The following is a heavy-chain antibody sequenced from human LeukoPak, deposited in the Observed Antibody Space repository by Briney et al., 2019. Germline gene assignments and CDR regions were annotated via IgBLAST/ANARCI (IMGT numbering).Heavy chain of an antibody. D-gene: IGHD1-1*01. CDR2: ISFDATKE. J-gene: IGHJ3*02. CDR3: ARFKVGTNTTQKNAFDI. CDR1: GFTFINYA. V-gene: IGHV3-30*01. Sequence: HPGGSLRLSCAASGFTFINYAMHWVRQAPGKGLEWVAVISFDATKEYFGKSVKGRFTISRDNSKATLYLQMHRLRIEDTALYFCARFKVGTNTTQKNAFDIWGRGTEVAVSS.